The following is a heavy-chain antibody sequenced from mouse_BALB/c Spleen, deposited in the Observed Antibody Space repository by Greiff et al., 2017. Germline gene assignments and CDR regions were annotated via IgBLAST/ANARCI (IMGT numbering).Heavy chain of an antibody. CDR3: ARSNYRYDRGYAMDY. CDR2: IYPGNVNT. CDR1: GYTFTSYY. Sequence: QVQLQQSGPELVKPGASVGISCKASGYTFTSYYIHWVKQRPGQGLEWIGWIYPGNVNTKYNEKFKGKATLTADKSSSTAYMQLSSLTSEDSAVYFCARSNYRYDRGYAMDYWGQGTSVTVSS. J-gene: IGHJ4*01. V-gene: IGHV1S56*01. D-gene: IGHD2-14*01.